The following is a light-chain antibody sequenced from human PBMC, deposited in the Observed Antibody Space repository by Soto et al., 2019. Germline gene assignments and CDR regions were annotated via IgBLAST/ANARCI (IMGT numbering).Light chain of an antibody. CDR3: GTWDTNLSTGLLV. V-gene: IGLV1-51*01. CDR1: SSNIGNNY. CDR2: DNN. J-gene: IGLJ2*01. Sequence: QSVLTQPPSVSAAPGQKVTISCSGSSSNIGNNYVSWYQQLPGTAPKLLIYDNNKRPSGIPDRFSASKSGTSATLGITGLQTGDEADYYCGTWDTNLSTGLLVFGGGTKLTVL.